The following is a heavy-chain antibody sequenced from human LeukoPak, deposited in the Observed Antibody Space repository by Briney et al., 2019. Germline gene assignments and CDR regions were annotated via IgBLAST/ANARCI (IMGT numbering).Heavy chain of an antibody. CDR3: ARLPSI. CDR1: GDSISSYY. J-gene: IGHJ4*02. CDR2: IYYSGST. Sequence: PSETLSLTCTVSGDSISSYYWSWIRQPPGKGLEWIGYIYYSGSTNYNPSLKSRVTISIDTSRNQFSLKLTSVTAADTAVYYCARLPSIWGQGTLVTVSS. V-gene: IGHV4-59*08.